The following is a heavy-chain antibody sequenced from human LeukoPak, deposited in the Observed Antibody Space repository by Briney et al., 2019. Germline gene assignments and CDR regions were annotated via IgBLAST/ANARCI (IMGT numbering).Heavy chain of an antibody. CDR1: GYTFTGYY. D-gene: IGHD3-22*01. V-gene: IGHV1-2*02. CDR2: INPNSGGT. J-gene: IGHJ5*02. Sequence: ASVKVSCKASGYTFTGYYMHWVRQAPGQGLEWMGWINPNSGGTNYAQKFQGRVTMTRDTSISTAYMELSRLRSDDTAVYYCARDVHSPYYYDSSGRNWFDPWTQGPLVTVSS. CDR3: ARDVHSPYYYDSSGRNWFDP.